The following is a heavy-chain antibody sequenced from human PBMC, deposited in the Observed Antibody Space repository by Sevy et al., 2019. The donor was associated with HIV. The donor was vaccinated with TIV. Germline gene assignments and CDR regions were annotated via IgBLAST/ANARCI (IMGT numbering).Heavy chain of an antibody. V-gene: IGHV3-23*01. CDR2: ISGSGGST. CDR1: GFTFSSYA. D-gene: IGHD3-22*01. Sequence: GGSLRLSCAASGFTFSSYAMSWVRQAPGKGLEWVSAISGSGGSTYYADSVKGRFTISRDNSKNTLYLQMNSLRAEDTAVHYCAKRADATCYYDSSGYFGYWGQGTLVTVSS. CDR3: AKRADATCYYDSSGYFGY. J-gene: IGHJ4*02.